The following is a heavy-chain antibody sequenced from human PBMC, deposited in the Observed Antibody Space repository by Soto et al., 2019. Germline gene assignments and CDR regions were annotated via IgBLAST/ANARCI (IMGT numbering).Heavy chain of an antibody. D-gene: IGHD2-15*01. V-gene: IGHV4-30-2*01. Sequence: QLQLQESGSGLVKPSQTLSLTCAVSGGSISSGGYSWSWIRQPPGKGLEWIGYIYHSGSTYYNPSLKSRVTISVDRSKNQFSLKLSSVTAADTAVYYCARAGYCSGGSCYSEWFDPWGQGTLVTVSS. CDR1: GGSISSGGYS. CDR2: IYHSGST. CDR3: ARAGYCSGGSCYSEWFDP. J-gene: IGHJ5*02.